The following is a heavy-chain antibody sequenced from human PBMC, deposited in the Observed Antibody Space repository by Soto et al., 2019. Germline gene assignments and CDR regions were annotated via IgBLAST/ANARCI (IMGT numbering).Heavy chain of an antibody. CDR3: ARDGAPAVERLDY. Sequence: GGSLTLSCAASGFTFNTHAMSWVRQAPGKGLEWVSVVTGSGGNTYYADSVKGRFTISRDNSKDTLYLQMSSLRVEDTAVYYCARDGAPAVERLDYWGQGTLVTVSS. CDR1: GFTFNTHA. CDR2: VTGSGGNT. V-gene: IGHV3-23*01. D-gene: IGHD3-16*01. J-gene: IGHJ4*02.